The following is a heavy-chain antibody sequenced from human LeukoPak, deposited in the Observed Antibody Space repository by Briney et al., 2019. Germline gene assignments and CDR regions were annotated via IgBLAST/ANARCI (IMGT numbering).Heavy chain of an antibody. Sequence: ASVKVSCKASGYTFTGYYMNWVRQAPGQGLEWMGWINPNSGGTNYAQKFQGRVTMTRDTSISTAYMELSRLRSDDTAVYYCARGGDYYDSSGYFGFHYWGQGTLVTVSS. J-gene: IGHJ4*02. CDR2: INPNSGGT. D-gene: IGHD3-22*01. CDR1: GYTFTGYY. CDR3: ARGGDYYDSSGYFGFHY. V-gene: IGHV1-2*02.